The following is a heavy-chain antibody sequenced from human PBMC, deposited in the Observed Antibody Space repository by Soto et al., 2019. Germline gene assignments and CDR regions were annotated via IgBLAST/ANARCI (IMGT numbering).Heavy chain of an antibody. CDR1: EFTFSSYW. V-gene: IGHV3-74*01. Sequence: EEQLVESGGSLVQSGGSLRLSCAASEFTFSSYWMHWVRQAPGKGLVWVSRIDNDGRGTIYADSVKGRFIVTRDNTKNTLYLQMNSLRDEDTAVYYCSRGGFNHGFDIWGQGTMVTVSS. CDR2: IDNDGRGT. CDR3: SRGGFNHGFDI. J-gene: IGHJ3*02.